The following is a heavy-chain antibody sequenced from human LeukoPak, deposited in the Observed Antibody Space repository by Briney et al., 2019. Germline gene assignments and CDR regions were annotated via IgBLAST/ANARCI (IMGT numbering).Heavy chain of an antibody. Sequence: GGSLRLSCAASGFTFSNYGMHWVRQAPSKGLEWVTFIRYDGSNKYYADSVKGRFTISRDNSKNTLYLQMNSLRAEDTAVYYCAKDLNYGSGSYFRRRDWFDPWGQGTLVTVSS. CDR2: IRYDGSNK. CDR1: GFTFSNYG. V-gene: IGHV3-30*02. CDR3: AKDLNYGSGSYFRRRDWFDP. D-gene: IGHD3-10*01. J-gene: IGHJ5*02.